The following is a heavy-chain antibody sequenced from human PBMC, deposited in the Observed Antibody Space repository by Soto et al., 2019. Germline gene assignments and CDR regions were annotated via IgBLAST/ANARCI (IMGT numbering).Heavy chain of an antibody. CDR2: ISSSSSTI. CDR3: ARYALTMIVVVHWVLPV. D-gene: IGHD3-22*01. V-gene: IGHV3-48*02. CDR1: GFTFSSYS. Sequence: AGSLRLSCAASGFTFSSYSMNWVRQAPGKGLEWVSYISSSSSTIYYADSVKGRFTISRDNAKNSLYLQMNSLRDEDTAVYYCARYALTMIVVVHWVLPVWGQGTTVTVSS. J-gene: IGHJ6*02.